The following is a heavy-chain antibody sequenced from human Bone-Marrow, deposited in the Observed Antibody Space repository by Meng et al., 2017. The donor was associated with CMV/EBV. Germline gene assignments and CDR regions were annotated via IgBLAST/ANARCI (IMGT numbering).Heavy chain of an antibody. CDR3: ARSRVGEERGSYYEHYYYYGMDV. CDR1: GGSISSSSYY. D-gene: IGHD1-26*01. V-gene: IGHV4-39*01. Sequence: SETLSLTCTVSGGSISSSSYYWGWIRQPPGKGLEWIGSIYYSGSTYYNPSLKSRVTISVDTSKNQFSLKLSSVTAADTAVYYCARSRVGEERGSYYEHYYYYGMDVWGQGTTVTVSS. J-gene: IGHJ6*02. CDR2: IYYSGST.